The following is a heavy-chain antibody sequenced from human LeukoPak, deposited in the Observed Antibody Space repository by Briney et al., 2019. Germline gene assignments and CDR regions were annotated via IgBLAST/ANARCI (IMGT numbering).Heavy chain of an antibody. Sequence: ASVKVSCKVHGDTVSELSIHWLRQVPGKGLEWTGGFDPEEVETVYAQKFQGRVTMTEDTSTDTVHMDLSSLRSDDTAFYCATTEATAAIERGEGTFEIWGQGTMVIVSS. CDR2: FDPEEVET. V-gene: IGHV1-24*01. CDR1: GDTVSELS. J-gene: IGHJ3*02. CDR3: ATTEATAAIERGEGTFEI. D-gene: IGHD6-13*01.